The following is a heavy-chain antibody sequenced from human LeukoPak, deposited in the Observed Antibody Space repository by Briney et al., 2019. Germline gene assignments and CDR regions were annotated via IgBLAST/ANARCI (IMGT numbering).Heavy chain of an antibody. D-gene: IGHD5-18*01. J-gene: IGHJ6*03. CDR2: VYTSGST. CDR3: ARDRPRLRGYSYGYYYYMDV. V-gene: IGHV4-4*07. CDR1: GDSIRSYY. Sequence: SETLSLTCTVSGDSIRSYYWSWIRQPAGKGLEWIGRVYTSGSTNYNPSLKSRVTMSIDTSKNQFSLKLSSVTAADTAVYYCARDRPRLRGYSYGYYYYMDVWGKGTTVTVSS.